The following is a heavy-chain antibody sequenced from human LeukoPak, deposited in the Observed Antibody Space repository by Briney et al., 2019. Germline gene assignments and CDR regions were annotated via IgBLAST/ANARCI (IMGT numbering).Heavy chain of an antibody. Sequence: ASVKVSCKASGYTFTGYYMHWVRQAPGQGLEWMGWINPNSGVTNYAQKFQGRVTMTRDTSISTAYMELSRLRSDDTAVYYCARDFCSGGSCYSRFDYWGQGTLVTVSS. CDR3: ARDFCSGGSCYSRFDY. J-gene: IGHJ4*02. CDR2: INPNSGVT. D-gene: IGHD2-15*01. CDR1: GYTFTGYY. V-gene: IGHV1-2*02.